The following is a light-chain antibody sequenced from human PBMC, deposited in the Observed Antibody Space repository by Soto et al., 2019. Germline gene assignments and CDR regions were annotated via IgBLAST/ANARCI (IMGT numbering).Light chain of an antibody. Sequence: DIQMTQSPSALSASVGDRATITCRASQDISDVLAWYQQKPGEAPELLIYAASSLESGVPSRFSGSGSGTEFTLTISSLQPEDFATYYCLQDNTYPWTFGQGTKVDIK. J-gene: IGKJ1*01. CDR3: LQDNTYPWT. V-gene: IGKV1-17*03. CDR1: QDISDV. CDR2: AAS.